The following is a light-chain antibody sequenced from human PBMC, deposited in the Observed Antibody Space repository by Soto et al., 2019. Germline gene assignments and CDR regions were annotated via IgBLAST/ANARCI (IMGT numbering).Light chain of an antibody. CDR1: QSVSRK. CDR2: GAS. CDR3: QQYYNWPPYT. V-gene: IGKV3-15*01. J-gene: IGKJ2*01. Sequence: EIVMTQSPATLSVSPGERATLSCRASQSVSRKLAWYQQKPGQAPRLLIYGASTRATGIPARFSGSGSGTEFTLTISSLQSEDFAVYYCQQYYNWPPYTFGQGTKLEIK.